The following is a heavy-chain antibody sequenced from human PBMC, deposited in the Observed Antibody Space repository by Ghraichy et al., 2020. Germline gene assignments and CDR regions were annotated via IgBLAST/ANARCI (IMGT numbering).Heavy chain of an antibody. CDR3: ARHDYSSSPLD. J-gene: IGHJ1*01. CDR1: RGSISGSRYY. V-gene: IGHV4-39*01. Sequence: SQTLSLTCTVSRGSISGSRYYWAWIRQPPGKGLEWIGMIYYSGSTYYNPSLKSRVTISVDTSKNQFSLKVGSVTAADTAVYYCARHDYSSSPLDWGQGTLVTVSS. D-gene: IGHD6-13*01. CDR2: IYYSGST.